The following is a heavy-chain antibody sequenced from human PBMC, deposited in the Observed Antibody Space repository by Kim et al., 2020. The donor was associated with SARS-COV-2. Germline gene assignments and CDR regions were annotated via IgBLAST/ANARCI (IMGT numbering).Heavy chain of an antibody. J-gene: IGHJ4*02. D-gene: IGHD3-16*02. V-gene: IGHV4-31*02. Sequence: CVSPSLKRRVSISVDTSKNQFSLKVTSMTAADTAVYYCVRATVITPRHFDLWGQGTLVTVSS. CDR3: VRATVITPRHFDL.